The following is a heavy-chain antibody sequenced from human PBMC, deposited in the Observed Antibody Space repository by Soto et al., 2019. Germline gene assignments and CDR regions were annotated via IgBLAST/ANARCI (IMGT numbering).Heavy chain of an antibody. CDR1: HGCLNFYY. CDR3: TRVATAGPC. V-gene: IGHV4-59*12. J-gene: IGHJ4*02. CDR2: IYYRWAT. D-gene: IGHD1-1*01. Sequence: SETLPLPCNVSHGCLNFYYWSWIRQPPGKELEWIGNIYYRWATNYNPSLQGRVTMSIDTSKNQFSLMLTSVTAADTAVYYCTRVATAGPCWGRGDMVTVSS.